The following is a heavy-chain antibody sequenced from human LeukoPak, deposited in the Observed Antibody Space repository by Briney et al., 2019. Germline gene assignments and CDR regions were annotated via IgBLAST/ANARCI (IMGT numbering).Heavy chain of an antibody. Sequence: ASVKVSCKASGFTFTSYGISWVRQAPGQGLEWLGWISAYNGNTDYAQKFQGKVTMTTDTSTNTAHMELRSLKSDDTAVYYCARVEAYCSRTSCHDYWGLGTLVTVSS. CDR3: ARVEAYCSRTSCHDY. V-gene: IGHV1-18*01. CDR2: ISAYNGNT. J-gene: IGHJ4*02. CDR1: GFTFTSYG. D-gene: IGHD2-2*01.